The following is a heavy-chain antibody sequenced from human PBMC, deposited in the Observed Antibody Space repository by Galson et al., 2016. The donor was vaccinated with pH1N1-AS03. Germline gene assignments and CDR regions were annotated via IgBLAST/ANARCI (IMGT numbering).Heavy chain of an antibody. CDR3: ARVPYSYGMDV. Sequence: SLRLSCAASGFDFSASAMHWVRQTSGKGLEWIGRIRAKAYNYATEYAAPVRGRFTISKDDSKNTAFLQMNSLRAEDTAVYYCARVPYSYGMDVWGQGTTVTVSS. CDR2: IRAKAYNYAT. J-gene: IGHJ6*02. V-gene: IGHV3-73*01. CDR1: GFDFSASA.